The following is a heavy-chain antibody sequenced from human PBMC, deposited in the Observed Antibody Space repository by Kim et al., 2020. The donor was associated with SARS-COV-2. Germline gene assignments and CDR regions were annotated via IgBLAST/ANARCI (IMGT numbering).Heavy chain of an antibody. CDR3: TGASPSFYHYAMDV. V-gene: IGHV3-73*01. D-gene: IGHD2-2*01. Sequence: AASMGGRFTISRDDSKNTAYLQMNSLKTEDTAVYFCTGASPSFYHYAMDVWGQGTTGTVSS. J-gene: IGHJ6*02.